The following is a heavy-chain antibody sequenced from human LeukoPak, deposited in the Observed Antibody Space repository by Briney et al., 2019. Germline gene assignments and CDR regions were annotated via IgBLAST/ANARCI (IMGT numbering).Heavy chain of an antibody. J-gene: IGHJ3*02. CDR3: ARAGSGYSFDI. CDR1: GDSISSYY. CDR2: IYNTGRT. Sequence: PSETLSLTCAVSGDSISSYYWSWIRQPPGKGLEWIGYIYNTGRTDYNPSLKSRVTISLDTSKNQFSLKLTSVTAADTAVYHCARAGSGYSFDIWGQGTMVTVSS. D-gene: IGHD3-22*01. V-gene: IGHV4-59*01.